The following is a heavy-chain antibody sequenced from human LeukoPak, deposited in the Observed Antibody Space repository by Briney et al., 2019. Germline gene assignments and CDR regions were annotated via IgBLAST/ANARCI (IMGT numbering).Heavy chain of an antibody. CDR3: AILAAWTGDY. D-gene: IGHD1-1*01. Sequence: SETLSLTCAVYGGSFSGYYWSWIRQPPGKGLEWIGEINHSGSTNYNPSLKSRVTISVDTSKNQFSLKLSSVTAADTAVYYCAILAAWTGDYWGQGTLVTVSS. CDR2: INHSGST. V-gene: IGHV4-34*01. CDR1: GGSFSGYY. J-gene: IGHJ4*02.